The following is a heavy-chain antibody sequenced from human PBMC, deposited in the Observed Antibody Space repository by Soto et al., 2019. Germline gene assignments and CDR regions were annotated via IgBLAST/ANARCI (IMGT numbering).Heavy chain of an antibody. J-gene: IGHJ5*02. Sequence: QVQLVQSGAEVKKPGASVKVSCKASGYTFTSYGISWVRQAPGQGLEWMGWISAYNGNTNYAQKLQGRVTMTTDTSTSTAYMELRSLRSDDTAVYYCARSRVYYGSGSYSTGWFDPWGQGTLVTVSS. CDR1: GYTFTSYG. CDR3: ARSRVYYGSGSYSTGWFDP. CDR2: ISAYNGNT. D-gene: IGHD3-10*01. V-gene: IGHV1-18*04.